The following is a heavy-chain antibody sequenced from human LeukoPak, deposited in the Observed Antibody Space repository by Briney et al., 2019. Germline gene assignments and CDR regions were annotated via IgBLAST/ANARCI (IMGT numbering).Heavy chain of an antibody. D-gene: IGHD5-24*01. CDR3: AREEGGYNWEGFDY. CDR2: ISSSSSYI. Sequence: GGSLRLSCAASGFTFSSYSVNWVRQAPGKGLEWVSSISSSSSYIYYADPVKGRFTISRDNAKNSLYLQMNSLRAEDTAVYYCAREEGGYNWEGFDYWGQGTLVTVSS. CDR1: GFTFSSYS. J-gene: IGHJ4*02. V-gene: IGHV3-21*01.